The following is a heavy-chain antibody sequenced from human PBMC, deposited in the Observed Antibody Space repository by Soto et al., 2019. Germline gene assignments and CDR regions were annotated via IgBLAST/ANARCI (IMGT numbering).Heavy chain of an antibody. CDR1: GGSVSIGTYY. CDR3: TRGGDAYKNGH. J-gene: IGHJ4*02. CDR2: IHYSGSA. V-gene: IGHV4-61*01. Sequence: SETLSLTCTVPGGSVSIGTYYWSWIRQPPGKGLEWIGFIHYSGSANYNPSLKSRVTMSVDTSKNQFSLKLTSVNAADTAVYYCTRGGDAYKNGHWGQGTLVTVSS. D-gene: IGHD2-21*01.